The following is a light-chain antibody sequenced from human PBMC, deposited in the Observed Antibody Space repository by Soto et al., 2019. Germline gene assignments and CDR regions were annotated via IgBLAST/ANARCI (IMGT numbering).Light chain of an antibody. J-gene: IGKJ1*01. CDR2: VAS. Sequence: DIQMIQFPSSLSASVGDRVTITCRASQSITRFLNWYQQKPGTAPELLISVASSLQSGVPSRFSGSGFGTEFTLTISSLQPEDFATYYCQQSHTTPWTFGHGTKVEIK. CDR3: QQSHTTPWT. CDR1: QSITRF. V-gene: IGKV1-39*01.